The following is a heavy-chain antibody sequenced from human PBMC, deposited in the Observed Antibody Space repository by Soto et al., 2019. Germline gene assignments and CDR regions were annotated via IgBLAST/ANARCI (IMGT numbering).Heavy chain of an antibody. V-gene: IGHV3-30-3*01. CDR2: ISYDGSNK. Sequence: QVQLVESGGGVVQPGRSLRLSCAASGFTFSSYAMHWVRQAPGKGLEWVAVISYDGSNKYYADSVKGRVTISRDNSENALYVQMHSLRAEDTAVYYCARECRVTAMASGPAFDVRGQGTLVTVSS. J-gene: IGHJ3*01. D-gene: IGHD5-18*01. CDR3: ARECRVTAMASGPAFDV. CDR1: GFTFSSYA.